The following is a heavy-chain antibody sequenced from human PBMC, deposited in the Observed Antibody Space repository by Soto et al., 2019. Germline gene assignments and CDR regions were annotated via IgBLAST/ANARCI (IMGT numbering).Heavy chain of an antibody. Sequence: QVQLVQSGAEVKKPGASVKVSCKASGYTFTSYAMHWVRQAPGQRLEWMGWINAGNGNTKYSQKFQGRVTTTRDTSASTAYMEMSSLRSEDTAVYYCARENYDYIWGSYRPLNYWGQGTLVTVSS. V-gene: IGHV1-3*01. CDR2: INAGNGNT. CDR1: GYTFTSYA. D-gene: IGHD3-16*02. J-gene: IGHJ4*02. CDR3: ARENYDYIWGSYRPLNY.